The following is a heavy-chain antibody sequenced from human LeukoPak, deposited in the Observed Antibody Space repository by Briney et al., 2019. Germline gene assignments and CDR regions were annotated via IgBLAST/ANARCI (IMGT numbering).Heavy chain of an antibody. CDR2: ISWNSGSI. V-gene: IGHV3-9*01. CDR3: AKDIIPYYYGSGSGGNAFDI. D-gene: IGHD3-10*01. Sequence: GGSLRLSCAASGFTFDDYAMHWVRQAPGKGLEWVSGISWNSGSIGYADSVKGRFTISRDNAKNSLYLQMNSLRAEDTALYYCAKDIIPYYYGSGSGGNAFDIWGQGTMVTVSS. CDR1: GFTFDDYA. J-gene: IGHJ3*02.